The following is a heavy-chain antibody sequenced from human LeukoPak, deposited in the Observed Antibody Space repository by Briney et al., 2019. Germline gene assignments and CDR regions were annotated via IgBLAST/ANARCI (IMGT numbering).Heavy chain of an antibody. CDR2: IYSGGST. V-gene: IGHV3-53*01. CDR3: ARGYGSGNADAFDI. J-gene: IGHJ3*02. CDR1: GFTVSSNY. D-gene: IGHD3-10*01. Sequence: GGSLRPSCATSGFTVSSNYMSWVRQAPGKGLEWVSVIYSGGSTYYADSVKGRFTISRDNSKNTLYLQMNSLRAEDTAVYYCARGYGSGNADAFDIWGQGTMVTVSS.